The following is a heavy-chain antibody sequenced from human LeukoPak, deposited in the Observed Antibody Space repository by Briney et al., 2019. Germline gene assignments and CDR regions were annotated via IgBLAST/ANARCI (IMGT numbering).Heavy chain of an antibody. CDR3: AKDMFLWFGELSRY. CDR2: ISGSGGST. Sequence: GGSLRLSCAASGFTFSSYAMSWVRQAPGKGLGWGSAISGSGGSTYYADSVKGRFTISRDNSKNTLYLQMNSLRAEDTAVYYCAKDMFLWFGELSRYWGQGTLVTVSS. CDR1: GFTFSSYA. V-gene: IGHV3-23*01. D-gene: IGHD3-10*01. J-gene: IGHJ4*02.